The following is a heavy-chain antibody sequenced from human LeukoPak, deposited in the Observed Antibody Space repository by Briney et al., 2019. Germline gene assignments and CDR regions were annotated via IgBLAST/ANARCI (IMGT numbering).Heavy chain of an antibody. V-gene: IGHV4-61*02. CDR3: ARYGPPRLRGVRGAFDI. D-gene: IGHD4-17*01. CDR2: IYTSGST. J-gene: IGHJ3*02. CDR1: GGSISSGSYY. Sequence: SQTLSLTCTVSGGSISSGSYYWSWSRPPAGRGLEWIGRIYTSGSTNYNPSLKSRVTISVDTSKNQFALKLSSVTAADTAVYYCARYGPPRLRGVRGAFDIWGQGTMVTVSS.